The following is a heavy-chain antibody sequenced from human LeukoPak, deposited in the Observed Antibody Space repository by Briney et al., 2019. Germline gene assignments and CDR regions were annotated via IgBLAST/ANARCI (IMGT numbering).Heavy chain of an antibody. J-gene: IGHJ5*02. D-gene: IGHD3-22*01. CDR3: ARDTYYYDSTPQDNWFDP. CDR1: GFTVSSNY. Sequence: GGSLRLSCAASGFTVSSNYMSWVRQAPGKGLEWVSVIYSGGSTYYADSVKGRFTISRDNSKNTLYLQMNSLRAEDTAVYYCARDTYYYDSTPQDNWFDPWGQGTLVTVSS. V-gene: IGHV3-66*01. CDR2: IYSGGST.